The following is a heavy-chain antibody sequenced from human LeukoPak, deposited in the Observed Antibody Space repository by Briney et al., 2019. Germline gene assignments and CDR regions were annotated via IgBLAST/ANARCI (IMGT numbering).Heavy chain of an antibody. CDR3: AKLGITMIGGV. CDR2: ISSSGSTI. V-gene: IGHV3-48*03. CDR1: GFTFSSYE. J-gene: IGHJ6*04. Sequence: GGSLRLSCAAPGFTFSSYEMHWVRQAPGKGLEWVSYISSSGSTIYYADSVKGRFTISRDNAKNSLYLQMNSLRAEDTAVYYCAKLGITMIGGVWGKGTTVTISS. D-gene: IGHD3-10*02.